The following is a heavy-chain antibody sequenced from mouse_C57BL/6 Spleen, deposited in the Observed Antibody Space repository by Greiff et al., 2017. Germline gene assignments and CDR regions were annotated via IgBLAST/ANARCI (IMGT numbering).Heavy chain of an antibody. Sequence: EVMLVESEGGLVQPGSSMKLSCTASGFTFSDYYMAWVRQVPEKGLEWVANINYDGSSTYYLDSLKSRFIISRDNAKNILYLQMSSLKSEDTATYYCAREEDLTGTFAYWGQGTLVTVSA. D-gene: IGHD4-1*01. V-gene: IGHV5-16*01. J-gene: IGHJ3*01. CDR2: INYDGSST. CDR3: AREEDLTGTFAY. CDR1: GFTFSDYY.